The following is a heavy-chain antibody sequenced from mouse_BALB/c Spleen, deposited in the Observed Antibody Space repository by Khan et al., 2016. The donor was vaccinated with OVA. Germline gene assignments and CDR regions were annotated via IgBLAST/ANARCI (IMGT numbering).Heavy chain of an antibody. CDR3: ARVGIYIDY. CDR2: IYYSGSL. D-gene: IGHD1-1*02. Sequence: EVQLQESGPDLVKPSQSLSLTCTVTGYSITSGYSWHWIRQFPGKKLEWMGYIYYSGSLIYNTSLKSRIGITRDTYKNQFFLQLNSVPTEDTATYYCARVGIYIDYWGPGTSVTVSS. V-gene: IGHV3-1*02. J-gene: IGHJ4*01. CDR1: GYSITSGYS.